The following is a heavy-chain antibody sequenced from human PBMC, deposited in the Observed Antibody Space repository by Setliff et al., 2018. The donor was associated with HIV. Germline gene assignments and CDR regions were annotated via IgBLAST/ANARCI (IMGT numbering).Heavy chain of an antibody. D-gene: IGHD5-12*01. CDR2: ISWNSGSI. CDR1: GFTFDDYA. V-gene: IGHV3-9*01. Sequence: SLRLSCAASGFTFDDYAMHWVRQAPGKGLEWVSGISWNSGSIGYADSVKGRFTISRDNAKNSLYLQMNSLRAEDTALYYCAKDIRHSGYDHFDYWGQGTLVTVSS. CDR3: AKDIRHSGYDHFDY. J-gene: IGHJ4*02.